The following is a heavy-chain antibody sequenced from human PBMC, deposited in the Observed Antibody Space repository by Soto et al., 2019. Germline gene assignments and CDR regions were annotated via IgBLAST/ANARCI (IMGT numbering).Heavy chain of an antibody. CDR3: ARRYCSSTSCRAEYFQH. CDR1: GGSISSSSYY. V-gene: IGHV4-39*01. Sequence: SETLSLTCTVSGGSISSSSYYWGWIRQPPGKGLEWIGSIYYSGSTYYNPSLKSRVTISVDTSKNQFSLKLSSVTAADTAVYYCARRYCSSTSCRAEYFQHWGQGTLVTVSS. D-gene: IGHD2-2*01. J-gene: IGHJ1*01. CDR2: IYYSGST.